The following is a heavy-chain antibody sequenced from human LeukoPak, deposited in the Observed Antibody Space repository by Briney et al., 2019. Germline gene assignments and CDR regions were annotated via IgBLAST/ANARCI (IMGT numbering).Heavy chain of an antibody. D-gene: IGHD3-22*01. V-gene: IGHV3-9*03. CDR3: AKGGYYDSSGYTGVSAFDI. Sequence: PGGSLRLSCAASGFTFDDYAMHWVRQAPGKGLEWVSGISWNSGSIGYADSVKGRFTISRDNAKNSLYLQMNSLRAEDMALYYCAKGGYYDSSGYTGVSAFDIWGQGTMVTVSS. J-gene: IGHJ3*02. CDR2: ISWNSGSI. CDR1: GFTFDDYA.